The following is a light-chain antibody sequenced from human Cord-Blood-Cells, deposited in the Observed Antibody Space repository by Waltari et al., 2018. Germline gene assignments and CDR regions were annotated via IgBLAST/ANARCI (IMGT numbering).Light chain of an antibody. CDR3: NSRDSSGNHLV. CDR1: SLRSYY. Sequence: SSELTQDPAVSVALGQTVRLTCQGDSLRSYYSSWYPQKPGQAPVLVIYGKNNRPSGIPDRFSGSSSGNTASLTITGAQAEDEADYYCNSRDSSGNHLVFGGGTKLTVL. V-gene: IGLV3-19*01. CDR2: GKN. J-gene: IGLJ2*01.